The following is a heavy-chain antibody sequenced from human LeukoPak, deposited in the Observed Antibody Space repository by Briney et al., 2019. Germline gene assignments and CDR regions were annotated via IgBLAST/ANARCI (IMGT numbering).Heavy chain of an antibody. D-gene: IGHD3-10*01. CDR1: GFTFSTYG. J-gene: IGHJ4*02. CDR3: ARTTTPHYYGSGSYALGY. CDR2: IRYDGSNK. Sequence: PGRSLRLSCEASGFTFSTYGMHWVRQAPGKGLGWVAVIRYDGSNKYYEDSVKGRFTISRDNSKNTLYLQMNSLSAEDTAAYYCARTTTPHYYGSGSYALGYWGQGTLVTVPS. V-gene: IGHV3-30*02.